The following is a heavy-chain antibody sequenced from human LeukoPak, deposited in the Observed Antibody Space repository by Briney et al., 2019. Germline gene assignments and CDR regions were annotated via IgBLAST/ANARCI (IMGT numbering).Heavy chain of an antibody. CDR2: INPNSGGT. V-gene: IGHV1-2*02. J-gene: IGHJ3*02. CDR3: ARDPSDILAGYFPDAFDI. CDR1: GYTFTGYY. D-gene: IGHD3-9*01. Sequence: ASVKVSCKASGYTFTGYYMHWVRQAPGQRLEWMGWINPNSGGTNYAQKFQGRVTMTRDTSISTAYMELSRLRSDDTAVYYCARDPSDILAGYFPDAFDIWGQGTMVTVSS.